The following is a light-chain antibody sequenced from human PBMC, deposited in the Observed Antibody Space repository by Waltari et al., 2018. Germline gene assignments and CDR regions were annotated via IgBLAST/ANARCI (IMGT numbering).Light chain of an antibody. V-gene: IGKV1-5*03. CDR3: QQYKSYPWT. CDR2: RAS. Sequence: DIQMTQSPSTLSASVGDRVTITCRASQSIGDCLAWYQQKSGKAPKLLIYRASSLESGVPSRFSGSGSGTEVKLTISSLQPDDFATYYCQQYKSYPWTFGQGTKVEIK. CDR1: QSIGDC. J-gene: IGKJ1*01.